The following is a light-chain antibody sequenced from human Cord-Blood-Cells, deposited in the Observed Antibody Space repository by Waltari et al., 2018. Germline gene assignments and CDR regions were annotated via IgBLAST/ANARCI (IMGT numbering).Light chain of an antibody. Sequence: QTVVTQEPSFSVSPGGTVTLTCGLSSGSVSTSHSPSWYQQTPGQAPRTLISSTNTRSSGVPDRFSGSILGNKAALTITGAQADDESDYYCVLYMGSGIWVFGGGTKLTVL. J-gene: IGLJ3*02. CDR2: STN. CDR3: VLYMGSGIWV. CDR1: SGSVSTSHS. V-gene: IGLV8-61*01.